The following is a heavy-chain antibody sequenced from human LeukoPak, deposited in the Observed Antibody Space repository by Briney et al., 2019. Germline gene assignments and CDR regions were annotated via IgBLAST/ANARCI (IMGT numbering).Heavy chain of an antibody. V-gene: IGHV4-39*07. J-gene: IGHJ4*02. CDR3: ARDFSWGATIPYFDY. D-gene: IGHD1-26*01. CDR2: IYYSGST. Sequence: PSETLSLTCTVSGGSISISSYYGGSIRQPPGKGLGWIGSIYYSGSTYYNPSLKSRVTISVDTSKNQFSLKLSSVTAADTAVYYCARDFSWGATIPYFDYWGQGTLVTVSS. CDR1: GGSISISSYY.